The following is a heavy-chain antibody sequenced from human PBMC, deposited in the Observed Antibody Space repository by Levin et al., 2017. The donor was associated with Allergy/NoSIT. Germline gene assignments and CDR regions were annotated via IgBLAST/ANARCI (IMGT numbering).Heavy chain of an antibody. D-gene: IGHD2-2*01. CDR3: ARSSRGSDAFDI. V-gene: IGHV3-21*01. CDR2: ISSSSSYI. CDR1: GFTFSSYS. Sequence: GGSLRLSCAASGFTFSSYSMNWVRQAPGKGLVWVSSISSSSSYIYYADSVKGRFTISRDNAKNSLYLQMNSLRAEDTAVYYCARSSRGSDAFDIWGQGTMVTVSS. J-gene: IGHJ3*02.